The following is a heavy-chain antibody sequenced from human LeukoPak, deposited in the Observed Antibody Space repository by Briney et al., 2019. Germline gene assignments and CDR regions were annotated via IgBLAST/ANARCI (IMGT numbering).Heavy chain of an antibody. Sequence: GGSLRLSCAASGFTFSSYSMNWVRQAPGKGLEWVSSISSSSTYIYYTDSVKGRLAISRDDASNSLALQMNSLRAEDTAVYYCASGIYYTSVHTWSPVWGQGTLATVSS. CDR1: GFTFSSYS. J-gene: IGHJ4*02. D-gene: IGHD1-26*01. CDR2: ISSSSTYI. CDR3: ASGIYYTSVHTWSPV. V-gene: IGHV3-21*01.